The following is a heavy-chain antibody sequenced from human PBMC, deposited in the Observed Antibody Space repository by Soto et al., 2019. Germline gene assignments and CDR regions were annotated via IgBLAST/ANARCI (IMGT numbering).Heavy chain of an antibody. CDR2: IRGDGGTT. V-gene: IGHV3-64*02. J-gene: IGHJ4*02. CDR3: AVHRPARDY. Sequence: PGGSLRLSCEASGFTFSSYAMHWVRQAPGKGLEYVSAIRGDGGTTYYADSVKGRFSISRDNAKNSLYLQMNSLRAEDTAVYYCAVHRPARDYWGQGTLVTVSS. CDR1: GFTFSSYA. D-gene: IGHD2-2*01.